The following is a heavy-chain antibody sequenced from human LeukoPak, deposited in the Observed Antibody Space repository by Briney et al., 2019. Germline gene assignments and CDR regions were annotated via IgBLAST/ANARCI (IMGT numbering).Heavy chain of an antibody. CDR3: AREDWYSSSSGGFDY. CDR2: MNPNSGNT. Sequence: ASVKVSCKASGYTFTSYDINWVRQATGQGLEWTGWMNPNSGNTGYAQKFQGRVTITRNTSISTAYMELSSLRSEDTAVYYCAREDWYSSSSGGFDYWGQGTLVTVSS. V-gene: IGHV1-8*03. J-gene: IGHJ4*02. CDR1: GYTFTSYD. D-gene: IGHD6-6*01.